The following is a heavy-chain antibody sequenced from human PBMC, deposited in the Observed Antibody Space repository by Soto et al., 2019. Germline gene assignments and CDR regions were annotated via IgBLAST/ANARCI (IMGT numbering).Heavy chain of an antibody. Sequence: EVQLVESGGGLVKPGESLRLSCAASGFTFNYFTMTWVRQAPGKGLEWVASISSSSSHKYSADSVRGRFTFSRDNANNSLELQMNSLRVNDTAVYYCARLRSEAFDIWGQGTLVTVSS. D-gene: IGHD4-17*01. CDR1: GFTFNYFT. J-gene: IGHJ3*02. CDR3: ARLRSEAFDI. CDR2: ISSSSSHK. V-gene: IGHV3-21*04.